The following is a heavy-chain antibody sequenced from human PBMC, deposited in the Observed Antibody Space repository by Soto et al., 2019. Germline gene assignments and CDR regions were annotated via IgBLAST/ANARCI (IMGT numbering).Heavy chain of an antibody. J-gene: IGHJ4*02. Sequence: EVQLLDSGGGLVQPGGSLRLSCTASGFTFSDYAMSWVRQPPGKGLEWVSVISAGGSTYYADSVKGRFTVSRANSKNTLYLQMNSLRAEDTAVYYCATVPVWGSSTSGYTEGFDYWGQGTLVTVSS. CDR1: GFTFSDYA. CDR2: ISAGGST. CDR3: ATVPVWGSSTSGYTEGFDY. V-gene: IGHV3-23*01. D-gene: IGHD2-2*02.